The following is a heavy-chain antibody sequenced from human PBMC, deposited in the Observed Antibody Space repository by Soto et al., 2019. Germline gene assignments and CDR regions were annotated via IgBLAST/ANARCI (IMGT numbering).Heavy chain of an antibody. CDR1: GFTFSNYA. CDR2: ISGSGGST. V-gene: IGHV3-23*01. Sequence: EVQLLESGGGLVQPGGSLRLSCAASGFTFSNYAMTWVRQAPGKGLEWVSAISGSGGSTFYAGSVKGRFTISRDNSKNTLYLQMNSLRAEVTAVYFCAKGIDSSCYSAFDICGQGTMVTVSS. D-gene: IGHD2-2*02. J-gene: IGHJ3*02. CDR3: AKGIDSSCYSAFDI.